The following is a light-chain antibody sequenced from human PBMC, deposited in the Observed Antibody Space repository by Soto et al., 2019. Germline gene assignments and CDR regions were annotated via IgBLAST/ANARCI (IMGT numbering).Light chain of an antibody. CDR2: AAS. V-gene: IGKV1-17*01. J-gene: IGKJ4*01. Sequence: DIQVTESPSSLSASVEDRVTITCRASQGMRNDLGWYQQKPGKAPKRLIYAASSLQSGVPSRFSGSGSGTEFTLTVSSLQPEDFATYYCLQQSSYPPLTFGGGTKVEIK. CDR3: LQQSSYPPLT. CDR1: QGMRND.